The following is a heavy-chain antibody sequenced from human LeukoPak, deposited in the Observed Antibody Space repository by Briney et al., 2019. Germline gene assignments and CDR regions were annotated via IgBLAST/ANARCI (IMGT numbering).Heavy chain of an antibody. D-gene: IGHD5-12*01. CDR3: AREPTSGREPTSGRPLDY. J-gene: IGHJ4*02. Sequence: SETLSLTCMVSGGSISGYFWTWIRQPAGKGLEWIGRIYSSGSDNYTPSLKSRVTMSLDTSKNHFSLNLTSVTAADTAVYYCAREPTSGREPTSGRPLDYWGQGTLVTVSS. V-gene: IGHV4-4*07. CDR1: GGSISGYF. CDR2: IYSSGSD.